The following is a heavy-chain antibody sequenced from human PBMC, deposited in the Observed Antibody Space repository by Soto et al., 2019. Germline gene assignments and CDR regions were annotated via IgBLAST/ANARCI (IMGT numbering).Heavy chain of an antibody. CDR3: ARRAWTTASPFDY. D-gene: IGHD4-4*01. CDR2: IDPSDSYT. J-gene: IGHJ4*02. CDR1: GYSFTSYW. Sequence: GESLKISCKGSGYSFTSYWITWVRQMPGKGLEWMGTIDPSDSYTNYSPSFQGHVTISVDKSTSTAYLQWSSLKASDTAIYYCARRAWTTASPFDYWGQATLVTVSS. V-gene: IGHV5-10-1*01.